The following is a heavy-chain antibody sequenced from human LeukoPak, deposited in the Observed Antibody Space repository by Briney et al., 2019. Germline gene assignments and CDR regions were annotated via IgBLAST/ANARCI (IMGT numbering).Heavy chain of an antibody. CDR2: ISSSSSYI. CDR3: ARDYEDYGDAFDI. D-gene: IGHD4/OR15-4a*01. Sequence: PGGSQRLSCAASGFTFSSYSMNWVRQAPGKGLEWVSSISSSSSYIYYADSVKGLFTISRDNAKNSLYLQMNSLRAEDTAVYYCARDYEDYGDAFDIWGQGTMVTVSS. CDR1: GFTFSSYS. V-gene: IGHV3-21*01. J-gene: IGHJ3*02.